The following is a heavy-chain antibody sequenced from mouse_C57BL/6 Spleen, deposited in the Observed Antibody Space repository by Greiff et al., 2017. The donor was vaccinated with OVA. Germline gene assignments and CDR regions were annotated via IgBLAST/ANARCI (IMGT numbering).Heavy chain of an antibody. CDR3: ARGNYYGSSDFDY. Sequence: EVQLQQSGPELVKPGASVKMSCKASGYTFTDYNMHWVKQSHGKSLEWIGYINPNNGGTSYNQKFKGKATLTVNKSSSTAYMELRSLTSEDSAVYYCARGNYYGSSDFDYWGQGTTLTVSS. CDR2: INPNNGGT. CDR1: GYTFTDYN. J-gene: IGHJ2*01. V-gene: IGHV1-22*01. D-gene: IGHD1-1*01.